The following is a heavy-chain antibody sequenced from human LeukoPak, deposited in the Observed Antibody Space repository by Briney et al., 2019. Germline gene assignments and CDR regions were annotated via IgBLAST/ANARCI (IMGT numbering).Heavy chain of an antibody. Sequence: PSETLSLTCTVSGASISRYYWSWLRQPPGKGLQWIGYIYYSGSTNYNPSLKSRVTISVDTSKNQFSLRLSSVTAADTAVYYCARHRYYYDGSGYYYQPWGQGTLVTVSS. D-gene: IGHD3-22*01. CDR2: IYYSGST. V-gene: IGHV4-59*01. CDR1: GASISRYY. CDR3: ARHRYYYDGSGYYYQP. J-gene: IGHJ5*02.